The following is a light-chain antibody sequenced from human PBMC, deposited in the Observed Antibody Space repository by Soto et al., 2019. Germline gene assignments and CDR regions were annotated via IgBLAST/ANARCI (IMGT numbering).Light chain of an antibody. J-gene: IGKJ1*01. CDR1: QSVSSF. V-gene: IGKV3-11*01. Sequence: EIVLTQSPATLSLSPGERATLSCRASQSVSSFLVWYHQKPGQAPRLLISDASNRATGIPGRFSGSGSGTDFSLTISSLEPEYFAVYYCQQRSNWPWTFGQGTKVEIK. CDR2: DAS. CDR3: QQRSNWPWT.